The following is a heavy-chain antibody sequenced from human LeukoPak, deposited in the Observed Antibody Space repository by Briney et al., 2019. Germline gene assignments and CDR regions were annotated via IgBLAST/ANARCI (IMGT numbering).Heavy chain of an antibody. J-gene: IGHJ4*02. V-gene: IGHV1-8*01. CDR1: GYTFTSYD. CDR3: AREVGRGFDY. D-gene: IGHD1-26*01. CDR2: MNPNSGNT. Sequence: ASVKVSRKASGYTFTSYDINWVRQATGQGLEWMGWMNPNSGNTGYAQKFQGRVTMTRNTSISTAYMEVRSLRSDDTAVYYCAREVGRGFDYWGQGTLVTVSS.